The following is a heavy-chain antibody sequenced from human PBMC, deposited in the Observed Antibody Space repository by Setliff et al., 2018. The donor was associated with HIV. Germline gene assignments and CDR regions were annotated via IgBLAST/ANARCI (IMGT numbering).Heavy chain of an antibody. CDR3: AKDLWYCSGGSCSANYFDY. D-gene: IGHD2-15*01. Sequence: GGSLSLSCAASGFTFSSYAMSWVRQAPGKGLEWVSAISGSGGSTYYADSVKGRFTISRDNSKNTLYLQMNSLRAEDTAVYYCAKDLWYCSGGSCSANYFDYWGQGTLVTVSS. CDR2: ISGSGGST. CDR1: GFTFSSYA. J-gene: IGHJ4*02. V-gene: IGHV3-23*01.